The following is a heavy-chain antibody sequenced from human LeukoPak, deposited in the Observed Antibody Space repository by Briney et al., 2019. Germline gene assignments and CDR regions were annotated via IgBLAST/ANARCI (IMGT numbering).Heavy chain of an antibody. CDR3: AREFYDSSGYYHPFDY. J-gene: IGHJ4*02. CDR1: GGSISSYY. D-gene: IGHD3-22*01. CDR2: IYTSGST. V-gene: IGHV4-4*07. Sequence: SETLSLTCTVSGGSISSYYWSWIRQPAGKGLEWIGRIYTSGSTNYNPSLKSRVTMSVDTSKNQFSLKLSSVTAADTAVYYCAREFYDSSGYYHPFDYWGQGTLVTVSS.